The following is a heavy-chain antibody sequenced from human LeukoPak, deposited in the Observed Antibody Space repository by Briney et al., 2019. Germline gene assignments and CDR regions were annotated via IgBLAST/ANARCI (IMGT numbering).Heavy chain of an antibody. V-gene: IGHV3-74*01. CDR2: INSDGSST. J-gene: IGHJ4*02. D-gene: IGHD2-15*01. CDR3: ASVRSWYCSGGSCYLDY. Sequence: PGGSLRLSCAASGFTFSSYWMHWVRHAPGKGLVWVSRINSDGSSTIYADSVKGRFTISRDNAKNTLYLQMNSLRAEDTAVYYCASVRSWYCSGGSCYLDYWGQGTLVTVSS. CDR1: GFTFSSYW.